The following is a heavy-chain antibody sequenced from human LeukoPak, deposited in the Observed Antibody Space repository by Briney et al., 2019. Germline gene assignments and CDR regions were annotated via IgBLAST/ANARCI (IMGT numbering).Heavy chain of an antibody. Sequence: TGGSLRLSCAASGFTVSSNYMSWVRQAPGKGLEWVSVIYSGGSTYYADSVKGRLTISRDNSKNTLYLQMNSLRAEDTAVYYCAREVAVAGTPYYFDYWGQGTLVTVSS. D-gene: IGHD6-19*01. CDR3: AREVAVAGTPYYFDY. V-gene: IGHV3-66*01. CDR1: GFTVSSNY. J-gene: IGHJ4*02. CDR2: IYSGGST.